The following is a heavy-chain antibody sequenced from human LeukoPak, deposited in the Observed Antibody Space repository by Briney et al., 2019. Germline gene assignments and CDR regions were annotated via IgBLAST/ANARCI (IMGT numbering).Heavy chain of an antibody. J-gene: IGHJ4*02. D-gene: IGHD1-26*01. CDR3: AKDGDGGSYYVLFDY. Sequence: GGSLRLSCAASGFTFSSYAMSWVRQAPGKGLEWGSVISGSGGNTYYADSVKGRFTISRDNSKSTLFLQMNSLRDEDTAVYYCAKDGDGGSYYVLFDYWGQGALVTVSS. V-gene: IGHV3-23*01. CDR1: GFTFSSYA. CDR2: ISGSGGNT.